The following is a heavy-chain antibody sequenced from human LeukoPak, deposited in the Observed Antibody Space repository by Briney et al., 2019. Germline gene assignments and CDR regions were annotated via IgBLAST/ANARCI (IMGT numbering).Heavy chain of an antibody. Sequence: PSETLSLNCTVSGGTISGYYWSWLRQPPGMGLEWIGIIYYGGSTNYNPSLKSRVTISVDSSKNQFSLQLSSVTAADTAVYYCARDFGVAAFDIWGQGTMVTVSS. V-gene: IGHV4-59*01. J-gene: IGHJ3*02. CDR2: IYYGGST. CDR1: GGTISGYY. D-gene: IGHD3-16*01. CDR3: ARDFGVAAFDI.